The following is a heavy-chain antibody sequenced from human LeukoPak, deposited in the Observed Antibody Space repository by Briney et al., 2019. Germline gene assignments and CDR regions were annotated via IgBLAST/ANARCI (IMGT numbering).Heavy chain of an antibody. J-gene: IGHJ3*02. V-gene: IGHV3-30-3*01. Sequence: GGSLRLSCAASGFTFSSYTMHWVRQAPGKGLQWVAVISYDGSNKYYAESVQGRFTFSRDNSKNTLYLQMNSLRAEDTAVYYCAKSWRQWLVQGAFDIWGQGTMVTVSS. D-gene: IGHD6-19*01. CDR1: GFTFSSYT. CDR2: ISYDGSNK. CDR3: AKSWRQWLVQGAFDI.